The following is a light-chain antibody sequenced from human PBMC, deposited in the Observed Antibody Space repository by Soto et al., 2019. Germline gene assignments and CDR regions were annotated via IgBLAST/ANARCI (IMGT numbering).Light chain of an antibody. J-gene: IGKJ1*01. Sequence: DIVMTQSPDSLAVSLGERATINCKSSQNLLYSSNNKNYLAWYQQKPGQPPKLLIYWASTRESRVPDRFSGSGSGTDFALTISSLQAEDVAVYYCHQYYSTPPTFGQGTKVEIK. CDR3: HQYYSTPPT. CDR2: WAS. V-gene: IGKV4-1*01. CDR1: QNLLYSSNNKNY.